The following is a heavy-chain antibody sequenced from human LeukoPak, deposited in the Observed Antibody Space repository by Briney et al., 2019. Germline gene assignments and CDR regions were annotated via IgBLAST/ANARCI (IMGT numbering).Heavy chain of an antibody. J-gene: IGHJ4*02. Sequence: SETLSLTCAVSGVSISPYYWAWIRQPPGKGLEWIGYIYYSGTTTYNPSLESRFTISVDTSKNQFSLRLSSVTAADTAVYYCARIQSSSSPFDYWGQGTLVTVSS. D-gene: IGHD2-2*01. CDR2: IYYSGTT. CDR1: GVSISPYY. V-gene: IGHV4-59*01. CDR3: ARIQSSSSPFDY.